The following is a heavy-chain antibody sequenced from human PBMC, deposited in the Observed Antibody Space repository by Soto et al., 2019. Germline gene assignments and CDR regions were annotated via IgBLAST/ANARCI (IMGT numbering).Heavy chain of an antibody. CDR1: GFTFSSYS. CDR3: SRDLLGYCSGGSCYGDY. CDR2: ISISSSTI. D-gene: IGHD2-15*01. V-gene: IGHV3-48*02. J-gene: IGHJ4*02. Sequence: GGSLRLSFAASGFTFSSYSINWVRQAPGKGLEWVSYISISSSTIYYADSVKGRFTISRDNAKNSLYLQMNSLRDEDTAVYYCSRDLLGYCSGGSCYGDYWGQGTLVTFSA.